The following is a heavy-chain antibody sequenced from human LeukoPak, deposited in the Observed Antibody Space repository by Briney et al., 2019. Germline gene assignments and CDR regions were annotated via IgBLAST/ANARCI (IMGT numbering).Heavy chain of an antibody. D-gene: IGHD6-19*01. V-gene: IGHV4-61*02. CDR3: ARDSGWYYFDY. CDR2: IYTSGST. CDR1: GGSISSGSYY. J-gene: IGHJ4*02. Sequence: SQTLSLTCTVSGGSISSGSYYWSWIRQPAGKGLEWIGRIYTSGSTNYSPSLKSRVTISVDTSKNQFSLKLSSVTAADTAVYYCARDSGWYYFDYWGQGTLVTVSS.